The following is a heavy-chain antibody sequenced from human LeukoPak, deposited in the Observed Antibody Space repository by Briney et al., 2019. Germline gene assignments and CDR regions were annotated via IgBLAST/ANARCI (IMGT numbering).Heavy chain of an antibody. V-gene: IGHV5-51*01. D-gene: IGHD5-18*01. Sequence: GESLKISCKGSGYSFTSYWIGWVRQMPGKGLEWMGIIYPGDSDARYSPSFQGQVTISADKSISTAYLQWSSLKASDTAMYYCARPVNTAMPFAAFDIWGQGTMVTVSS. CDR1: GYSFTSYW. J-gene: IGHJ3*02. CDR3: ARPVNTAMPFAAFDI. CDR2: IYPGDSDA.